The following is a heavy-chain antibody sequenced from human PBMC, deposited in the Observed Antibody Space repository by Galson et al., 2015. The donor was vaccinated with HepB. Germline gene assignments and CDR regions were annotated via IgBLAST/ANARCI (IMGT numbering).Heavy chain of an antibody. Sequence: SLRLSCAASGFTFSSYAMHWVRQAPGKGLEWVAVISYDGSNKYYADSVKGRFTISRDNSKNTLYLQMNSLRAEDTAVYYCARDPFYDSSGYSDYWGQGTLVTVSS. CDR3: ARDPFYDSSGYSDY. J-gene: IGHJ4*02. V-gene: IGHV3-30-3*01. CDR2: ISYDGSNK. CDR1: GFTFSSYA. D-gene: IGHD3-22*01.